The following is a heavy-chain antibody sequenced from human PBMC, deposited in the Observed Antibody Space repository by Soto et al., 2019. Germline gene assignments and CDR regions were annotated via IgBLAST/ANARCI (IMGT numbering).Heavy chain of an antibody. CDR2: INHSGST. J-gene: IGHJ6*02. Sequence: SETLSLTCAASGGSLSGYYWTWIRQPPGKGLEWIGEINHSGSTNYNPSLKSRVTISIETSKNQFSLNLSSVTAADTAVYYCARQKEVLRFLEWLLAGLDVWGHGTTVTVSS. CDR3: ARQKEVLRFLEWLLAGLDV. CDR1: GGSLSGYY. V-gene: IGHV4-34*01. D-gene: IGHD3-3*01.